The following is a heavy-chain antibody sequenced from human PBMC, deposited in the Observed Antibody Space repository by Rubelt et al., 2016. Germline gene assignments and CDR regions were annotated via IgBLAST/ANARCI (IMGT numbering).Heavy chain of an antibody. D-gene: IGHD5-24*01. Sequence: EVQLVQSGAEVKKPGESLKISCKGSGYSFTSYWIGWVRQMPGKGLEWMGIIYPGDSDTRYSPAFKGQRTIAADKPRSAADLKWSSLKASDAAMYYWARPHDGYNFGYLDYWGQGTLVTVSS. CDR1: GYSFTSYW. CDR2: IYPGDSDT. CDR3: ARPHDGYNFGYLDY. J-gene: IGHJ4*02. V-gene: IGHV5-51*01.